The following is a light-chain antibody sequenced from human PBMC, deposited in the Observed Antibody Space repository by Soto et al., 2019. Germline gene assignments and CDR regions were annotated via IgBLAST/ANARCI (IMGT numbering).Light chain of an antibody. CDR2: GAS. CDR1: QSFSSN. J-gene: IGKJ1*01. V-gene: IGKV3-15*01. CDR3: QQYNNWPRRT. Sequence: EIVMTQSPATLSVSPGERATLSCRASQSFSSNLAWYQQKPGQAPRLLIYGASTRATGIPARFSGSGSGTEFTLTISSLQSEDFAVYYCQQYNNWPRRTFGQGTKVDIK.